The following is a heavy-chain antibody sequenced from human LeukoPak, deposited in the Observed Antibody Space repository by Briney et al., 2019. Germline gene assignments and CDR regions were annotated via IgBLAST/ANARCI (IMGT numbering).Heavy chain of an antibody. CDR2: INPNSGGT. Sequence: ASVKVSCKASGYTFTGYYMHWVRQAPGQGLEWMGWINPNSGGTNYAQKFQGRVTMTRDTSISTAYMELSRLRSDDTAAYYCARSRNFWSVEVDYWGQGTLVTVSS. J-gene: IGHJ4*02. D-gene: IGHD3-3*01. CDR3: ARSRNFWSVEVDY. CDR1: GYTFTGYY. V-gene: IGHV1-2*02.